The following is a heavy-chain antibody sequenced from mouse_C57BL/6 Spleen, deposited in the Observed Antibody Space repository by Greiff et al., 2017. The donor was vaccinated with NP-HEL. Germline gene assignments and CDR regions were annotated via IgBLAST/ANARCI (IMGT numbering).Heavy chain of an antibody. D-gene: IGHD1-1*01. CDR1: GFTFSSYG. Sequence: EVQLVESGGDLVKPGGSLKLSCEASGFTFSSYGMSWVRQTPDKRLEWVATISSGGSYTYYPDSVKGRFTISRDNAKNTLYLQMSSLKSEDTAMYYCARQTDYGSSYYDVWGTGTTVTVSS. J-gene: IGHJ1*03. CDR2: ISSGGSYT. CDR3: ARQTDYGSSYYDV. V-gene: IGHV5-6*01.